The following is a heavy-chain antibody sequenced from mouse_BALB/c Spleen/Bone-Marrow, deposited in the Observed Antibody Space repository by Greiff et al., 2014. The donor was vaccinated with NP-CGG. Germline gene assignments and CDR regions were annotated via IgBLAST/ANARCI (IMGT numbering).Heavy chain of an antibody. Sequence: VQLQQSGAELVRPGASVKVSCKASGYTFTNYWVNWVRQRPGQGLEWIGNIYPSDSYSNYNQKFKDKATLTDDKSSSTAYMQLSSPTSEDSAVYYCTRRDRYDYYGVDYWGQGTSVTVSS. CDR3: TRRDRYDYYGVDY. CDR2: IYPSDSYS. J-gene: IGHJ4*01. V-gene: IGHV1-69*02. D-gene: IGHD2-14*01. CDR1: GYTFTNYW.